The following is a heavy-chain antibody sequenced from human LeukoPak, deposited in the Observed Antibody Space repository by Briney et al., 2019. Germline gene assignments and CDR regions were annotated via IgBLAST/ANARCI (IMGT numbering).Heavy chain of an antibody. D-gene: IGHD3-10*01. J-gene: IGHJ3*02. CDR2: IYYSGST. CDR3: ARAEITMVRGVIIPDAFDI. V-gene: IGHV4-59*12. CDR1: GGSLSSYY. Sequence: SETLSLICSVSGGSLSSYYWSWIRQPPGRGLEWIGYIYYSGSTNYNPSLKSRVTISVDTSKNQFSLKLSSVTAADTAVYYCARAEITMVRGVIIPDAFDIWGQGTMVTVSS.